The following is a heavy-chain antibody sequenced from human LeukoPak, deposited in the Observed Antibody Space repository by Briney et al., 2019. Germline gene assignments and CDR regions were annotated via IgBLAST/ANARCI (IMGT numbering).Heavy chain of an antibody. V-gene: IGHV1-18*01. Sequence: SVKPSCKASGYTFTIYGISWVRQAPRQGLEWMGWISAYNGNTNYAQKLQGRVTMTTYTATSTAYMELRSLRSADKAVYYCERASSGWYLSYFDYWGQGTLVTVSS. D-gene: IGHD6-19*01. CDR2: ISAYNGNT. J-gene: IGHJ4*02. CDR1: GYTFTIYG. CDR3: ERASSGWYLSYFDY.